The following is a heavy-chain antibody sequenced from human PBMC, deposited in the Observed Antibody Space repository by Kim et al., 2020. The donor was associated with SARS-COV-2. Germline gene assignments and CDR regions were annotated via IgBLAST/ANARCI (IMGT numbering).Heavy chain of an antibody. Sequence: GGSLRLSCTASGFTFSSYALGWVRHGPGQGLGWVSGISNSGDFTYHTDSLKGRLTIITENSKNTMYLQMPTLIADDAAVFYVATEMAGMVRFYRFHY. J-gene: IGHJ4*01. D-gene: IGHD6-19*01. V-gene: IGHV3-23*01. CDR1: GFTFSSYA. CDR2: ISNSGDFT. CDR3: ATEMAGMVRFYRFHY.